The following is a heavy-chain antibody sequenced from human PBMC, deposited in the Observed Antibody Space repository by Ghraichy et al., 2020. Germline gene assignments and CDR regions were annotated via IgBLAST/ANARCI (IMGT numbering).Heavy chain of an antibody. D-gene: IGHD5-18*01. V-gene: IGHV3-21*01. CDR2: IGGSGRYK. J-gene: IGHJ6*02. CDR3: TRDASLPGYSYGRPLYGMDV. CDR1: GFTFSSYT. Sequence: GESLRLSCAASGFTFSSYTMNWVRQAPGKGLEWVSSIGGSGRYKYYADSLKGRFAISRDNAKNSLYLQMNSLSAEDAAVYYCTRDASLPGYSYGRPLYGMDVWGQGTTVTVTS.